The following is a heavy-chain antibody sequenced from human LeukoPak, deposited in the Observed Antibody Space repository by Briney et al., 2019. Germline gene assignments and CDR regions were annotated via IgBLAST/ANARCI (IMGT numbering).Heavy chain of an antibody. D-gene: IGHD1-1*01. CDR2: FGGGSSST. CDR1: GFTFSSYA. CDR3: AKENPLQNWNYDY. Sequence: GGSLRLSYAASGFTFSSYAMSWVRQAPGRGLEWVSAFGGGSSSTYYADSVRGRFTISRDNSKNTVYLQMDSLRAEDTAVYYCAKENPLQNWNYDYWGQGTLVTVSS. V-gene: IGHV3-23*01. J-gene: IGHJ4*02.